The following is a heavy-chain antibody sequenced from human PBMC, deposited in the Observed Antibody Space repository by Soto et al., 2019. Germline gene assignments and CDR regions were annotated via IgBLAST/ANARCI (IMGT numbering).Heavy chain of an antibody. CDR1: GFTFSSYA. CDR3: ARDTGIFGVVIRPFDY. CDR2: ISYDGSNK. Sequence: GGSLRLSCAASGFTFSSYAMHWVRQAPGKGLEWVAVISYDGSNKYYADSVKGRFTISRDNSKNTLYLQMNSLRAEDTAVYYCARDTGIFGVVIRPFDYWGQGTLVTVSS. V-gene: IGHV3-30-3*01. J-gene: IGHJ4*02. D-gene: IGHD3-3*01.